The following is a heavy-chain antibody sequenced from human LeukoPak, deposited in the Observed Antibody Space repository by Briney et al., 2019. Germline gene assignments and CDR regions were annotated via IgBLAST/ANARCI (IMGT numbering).Heavy chain of an antibody. Sequence: GGSLRLSCAASGFTFSDYSMNWVRQAPGKGLEWLPYITTSSSNKYYADSVKGRFTISRDNAQKSLYLQMNSLRDEDTAVYYCASPNAGAWGQGTLVTVSS. CDR1: GFTFSDYS. J-gene: IGHJ5*02. CDR3: ASPNAGA. CDR2: ITTSSSNK. V-gene: IGHV3-48*02. D-gene: IGHD2-2*01.